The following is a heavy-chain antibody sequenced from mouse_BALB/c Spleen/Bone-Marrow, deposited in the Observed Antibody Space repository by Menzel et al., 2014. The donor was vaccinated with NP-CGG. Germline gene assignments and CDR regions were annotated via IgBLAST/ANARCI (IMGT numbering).Heavy chain of an antibody. CDR3: ARALIVFDY. Sequence: EVQGVESGGGLVQPRGSLRLSCATSGFTFTDYYMSWVRQPPGKALEWLGFIRNKANGYTTEYSASVKGRFTISRDNSQSILYLQMNTLRAEDSATYYCARALIVFDYWGQGTTLTVSS. CDR1: GFTFTDYY. J-gene: IGHJ2*01. CDR2: IRNKANGYTT. V-gene: IGHV7-3*02.